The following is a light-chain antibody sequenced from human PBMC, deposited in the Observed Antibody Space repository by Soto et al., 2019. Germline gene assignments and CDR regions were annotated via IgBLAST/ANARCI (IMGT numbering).Light chain of an antibody. Sequence: EIVMTQSPATLSVSPGEGATLSCRASQSVSYNLAWYQQKPGQAPRLLIYGASTRATGVPARFTGSGSGTDFTLTISSLQSEDFAVYYCQQYNNGPLYSFGQGTKLEIK. CDR2: GAS. J-gene: IGKJ2*03. V-gene: IGKV3-15*01. CDR1: QSVSYN. CDR3: QQYNNGPLYS.